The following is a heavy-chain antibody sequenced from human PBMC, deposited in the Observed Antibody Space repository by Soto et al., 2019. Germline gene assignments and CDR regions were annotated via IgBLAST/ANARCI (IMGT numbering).Heavy chain of an antibody. CDR3: AKAAGEWLVPYVM. CDR2: ISASGGNT. V-gene: IGHV3-23*01. J-gene: IGHJ4*02. D-gene: IGHD6-19*01. CDR1: GITFSSYA. Sequence: GGSLRLSCAASGITFSSYAMSWVRQAPGKGLEWVSVISASGGNTYYADSVKGRFTISRDNSKNTLYLQMNSLRGEDTAVYYCAKAAGEWLVPYVMWGQGTLVTVSS.